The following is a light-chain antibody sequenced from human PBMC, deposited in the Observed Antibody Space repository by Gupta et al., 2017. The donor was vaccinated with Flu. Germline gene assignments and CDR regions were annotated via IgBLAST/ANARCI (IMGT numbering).Light chain of an antibody. J-gene: IGKJ2*03. CDR1: QSISSW. CDR3: QQDNSYPYS. Sequence: DTQMTQSPSTLSASVGDRVTIPCRASQSISSWLAWYQQKPGKAPKLLIYKASSLESGVPSRFSGSGSGTEFTLTISSLQPDDFATYYCQQDNSYPYSFGQGTKLEIK. CDR2: KAS. V-gene: IGKV1-5*03.